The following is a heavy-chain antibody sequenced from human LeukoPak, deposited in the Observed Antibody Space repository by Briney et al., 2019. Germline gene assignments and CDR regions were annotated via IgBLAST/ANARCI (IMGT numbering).Heavy chain of an antibody. Sequence: AASVKVSCKASGGTFSSYAISWVRQAPGQGLEWMGRIIPIFGIANYAQKFQGRVTITADKSTSTAYMELSSLRSEDTAVYYCARDRGSMIREWSIPGFDYWGQGTLVTVSS. V-gene: IGHV1-69*04. D-gene: IGHD3-22*01. CDR3: ARDRGSMIREWSIPGFDY. J-gene: IGHJ4*02. CDR2: IIPIFGIA. CDR1: GGTFSSYA.